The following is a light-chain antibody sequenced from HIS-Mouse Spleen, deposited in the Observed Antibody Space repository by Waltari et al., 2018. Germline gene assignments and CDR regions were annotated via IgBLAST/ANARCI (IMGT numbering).Light chain of an antibody. CDR2: EDS. CDR1: ALPKKY. Sequence: SYALTQPPSVSVSPGQTARITCSGAALPKKYAYWYQQKSGQAPVLVIYEDSKRPSGIPERFSGSSSGTMATLTISGAQVEDEADYYCYSTDSSGNHVVFGGGTKLTVL. V-gene: IGLV3-10*01. J-gene: IGLJ2*01. CDR3: YSTDSSGNHVV.